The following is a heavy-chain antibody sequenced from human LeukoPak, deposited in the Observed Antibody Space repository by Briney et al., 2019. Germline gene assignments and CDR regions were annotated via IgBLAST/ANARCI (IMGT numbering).Heavy chain of an antibody. CDR3: ARTSGRYPFEY. V-gene: IGHV4-59*01. CDR2: IYNSGGT. J-gene: IGHJ4*02. D-gene: IGHD1-26*01. Sequence: SETLSLTCTVSGGSISGYYWSCIRQPPGKGLEWIGYIYNSGGTNYNPSLKSRVTISVDTSKNQFSLKLSSVTAADSAVYYCARTSGRYPFEYWGQGTLVTVSS. CDR1: GGSISGYY.